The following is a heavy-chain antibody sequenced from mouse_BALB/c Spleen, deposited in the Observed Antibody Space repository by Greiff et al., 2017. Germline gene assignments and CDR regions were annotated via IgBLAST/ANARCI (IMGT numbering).Heavy chain of an antibody. Sequence: VQLQQPGAALVRPGASVKLSCKASGYTFTSYWINWVKQRPGQGLEWIGNIYPSDSYTNYNQKFKDKATLTVDKSSSTAYMQLSSPTSEDSAVYYCTREDYEGWFAYWGQGTLVTVSA. D-gene: IGHD2-4*01. J-gene: IGHJ3*01. CDR1: GYTFTSYW. V-gene: IGHV1-69*02. CDR3: TREDYEGWFAY. CDR2: IYPSDSYT.